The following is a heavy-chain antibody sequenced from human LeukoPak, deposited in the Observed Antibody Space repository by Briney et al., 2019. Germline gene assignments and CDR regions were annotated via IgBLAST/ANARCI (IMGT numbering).Heavy chain of an antibody. CDR2: VSNSGIT. CDR3: ARCYYDGWFDP. V-gene: IGHV4-59*01. CDR1: GGPISGYY. Sequence: SETLSLTCIVSGGPISGYYWSWIRQPPGKGLEWIGHVSNSGITNYNPSLKSRVAISVDTSKDQFSLKLSSVTAADTAVYYCARCYYDGWFDPRGQGTLVTVSS. D-gene: IGHD3-22*01. J-gene: IGHJ5*02.